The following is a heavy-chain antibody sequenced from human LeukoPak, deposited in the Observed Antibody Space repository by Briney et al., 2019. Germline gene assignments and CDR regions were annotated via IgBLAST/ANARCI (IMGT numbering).Heavy chain of an antibody. CDR1: EFAFSSYS. V-gene: IGHV3-21*01. CDR2: ISSSGDFI. CDR3: ARSLKWYCSGGSCYSAPSTSDFNWFDP. J-gene: IGHJ5*02. Sequence: GGSLRLSCAASEFAFSSYSMSWVRQAPGKGLQWVSSISSSGDFISYADSLKGRFTISRDNARNSLYLQMNSLRAEDTAMYYCARSLKWYCSGGSCYSAPSTSDFNWFDPWGQGTLVTVSS. D-gene: IGHD2-15*01.